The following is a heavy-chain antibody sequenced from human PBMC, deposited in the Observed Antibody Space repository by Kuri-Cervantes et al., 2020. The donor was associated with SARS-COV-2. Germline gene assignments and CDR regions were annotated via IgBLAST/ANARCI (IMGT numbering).Heavy chain of an antibody. Sequence: ASVKVSCKASGYTFTSYGISWVRQAPGQGLEWMGWISAYNGNTNYAQKLQGRVTMTTDTSTSTAYMELRSLRSDDTAVYYCARGRDYDFWSGYPPVLYAFDIWGQGTMVTDSS. V-gene: IGHV1-18*01. CDR1: GYTFTSYG. CDR2: ISAYNGNT. CDR3: ARGRDYDFWSGYPPVLYAFDI. J-gene: IGHJ3*02. D-gene: IGHD3-3*01.